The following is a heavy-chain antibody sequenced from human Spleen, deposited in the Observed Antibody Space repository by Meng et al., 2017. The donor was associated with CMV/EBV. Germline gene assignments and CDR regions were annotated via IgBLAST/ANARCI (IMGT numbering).Heavy chain of an antibody. J-gene: IGHJ4*02. CDR3: ASRHCSGGSCYVVDY. V-gene: IGHV4-4*02. CDR1: GGSISSSNW. Sequence: SETLSLTCAVSGGSISSSNWWSWVRQPPGKGLEWIGEIYHSGSTNYNPSLKSRVTISVDTSKNQFSLKLSSVTAADTAVYYCASRHCSGGSCYVVDYWGQGTLVTVSS. CDR2: IYHSGST. D-gene: IGHD2-15*01.